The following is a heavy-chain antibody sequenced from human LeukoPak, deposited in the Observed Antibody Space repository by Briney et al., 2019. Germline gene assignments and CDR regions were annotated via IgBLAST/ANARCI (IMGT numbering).Heavy chain of an antibody. Sequence: GGSLRLSCAASGFTFSNHWLHWVRQAPGKGLVWVSRINSDGTSTIYADSVKGRFTISRDNAKSTVYLQMNSLRAEDTAVYYCVSGYEAYWGQGTLVTVSS. CDR1: GFTFSNHW. CDR3: VSGYEAY. D-gene: IGHD5-12*01. V-gene: IGHV3-74*01. J-gene: IGHJ4*02. CDR2: INSDGTST.